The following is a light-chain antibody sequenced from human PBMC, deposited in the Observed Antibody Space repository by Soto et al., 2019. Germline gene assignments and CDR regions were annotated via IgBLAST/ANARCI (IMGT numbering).Light chain of an antibody. CDR1: QSVTSNY. Sequence: EIVLTQSPGTLSLSPGERATLSCRASQSVTSNYLAWYQQKPGQAPRLLMYVASNRAPGIPDRFSGSGSGTDFTLTISRLEPDDFAVYYCQQYARLPRTFGQGTKVDIK. V-gene: IGKV3-20*01. J-gene: IGKJ1*01. CDR3: QQYARLPRT. CDR2: VAS.